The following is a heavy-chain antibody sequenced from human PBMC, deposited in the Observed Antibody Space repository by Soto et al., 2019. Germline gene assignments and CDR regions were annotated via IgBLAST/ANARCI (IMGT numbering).Heavy chain of an antibody. J-gene: IGHJ4*02. CDR1: GFTFSSYA. D-gene: IGHD6-13*01. CDR3: AKGSSWYPWFDY. Sequence: GGSLRLSCAAAGFTFSSYAMSWVRQAPGKGLEWVSGISGSGGSTYYADSVKGRFTISRDNSKNTLYLQMDSLRAEYTAVYYCAKGSSWYPWFDYWGQGTLVTVSS. CDR2: ISGSGGST. V-gene: IGHV3-23*01.